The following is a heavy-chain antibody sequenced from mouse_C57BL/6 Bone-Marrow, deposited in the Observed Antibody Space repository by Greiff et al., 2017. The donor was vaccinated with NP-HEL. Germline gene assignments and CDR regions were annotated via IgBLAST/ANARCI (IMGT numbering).Heavy chain of an antibody. J-gene: IGHJ2*01. V-gene: IGHV1-64*01. Sequence: LVESGAELVKPGASVKLSCKASGYTFTSYWMHWVKQRPGQGLEWIGMIHPNSGSTNYNEKFKSKATLTVDKSSSTAYMQLSSLTSEDSAVYYCARWDYYGSRYFDYWGQGTTLTVSS. CDR2: IHPNSGST. CDR3: ARWDYYGSRYFDY. CDR1: GYTFTSYW. D-gene: IGHD1-1*01.